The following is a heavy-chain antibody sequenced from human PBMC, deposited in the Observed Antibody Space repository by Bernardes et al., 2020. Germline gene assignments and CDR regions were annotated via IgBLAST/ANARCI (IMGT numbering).Heavy chain of an antibody. CDR1: GFTFSGYW. Sequence: GGSLRLSCAASGFTFSGYWMSWVRQAPGKGLEWVANIKQDGSEKYYVDSVKGRFTISIDNAKNSLYLQMNSLRAEDTAVYYCARGYELALPENHDYWGQGSLVTVSS. J-gene: IGHJ4*02. CDR2: IKQDGSEK. V-gene: IGHV3-7*01. D-gene: IGHD1-7*01. CDR3: ARGYELALPENHDY.